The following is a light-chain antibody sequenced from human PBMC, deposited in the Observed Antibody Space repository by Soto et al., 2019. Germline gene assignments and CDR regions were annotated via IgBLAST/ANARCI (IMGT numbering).Light chain of an antibody. V-gene: IGKV1-5*03. CDR2: KAS. CDR3: HQYNSYPLT. Sequence: DIQMTQSPSTLSASVGDRVTITCRASQNISRWLAWYQQKPGKAPNLLIYKASSLESGVPSMFIGSGSGTEFTLTISTLHPDEFAAYYCHQYNSYPLTFGGGTKVVSK. J-gene: IGKJ4*01. CDR1: QNISRW.